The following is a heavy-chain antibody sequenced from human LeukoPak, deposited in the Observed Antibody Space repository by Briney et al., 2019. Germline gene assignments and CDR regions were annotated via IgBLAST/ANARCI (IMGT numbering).Heavy chain of an antibody. V-gene: IGHV4-34*01. D-gene: IGHD3-22*01. CDR1: GGSFSGYY. Sequence: PSETLSLTCAVYGGSFSGYYWSWIRQPPGKGLEWIGEINHSGSTNYNPSLKSRVTISVDTSKNQFSLKLSSVTAADTAVYYCARVDYDSSGTPFDIWGQGTMVTVSS. CDR3: ARVDYDSSGTPFDI. J-gene: IGHJ3*02. CDR2: INHSGST.